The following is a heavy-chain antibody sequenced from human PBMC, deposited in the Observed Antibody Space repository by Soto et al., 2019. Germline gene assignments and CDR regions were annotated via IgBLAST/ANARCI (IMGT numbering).Heavy chain of an antibody. CDR1: GDNVGLVY. CDR3: ATHNAGSLWQ. V-gene: IGHV3-15*04. CDR2: IDNTEAGESI. Sequence: EVRLVQSGGGVVKPGGSLRVSCATSGDNVGLVYMRWVRQAPGKGLVWVGRIDNTEAGESIDHAAPVKDRFSISGDDSAHTLYPQVVCLNVDDTAVCYCATHNAGSLWQRGQGTQVAVSA. J-gene: IGHJ4*02. D-gene: IGHD3-10*01.